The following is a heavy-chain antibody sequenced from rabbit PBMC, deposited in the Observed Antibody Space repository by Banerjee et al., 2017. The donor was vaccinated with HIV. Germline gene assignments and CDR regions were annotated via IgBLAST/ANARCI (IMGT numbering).Heavy chain of an antibody. CDR3: AINYAADTACDL. D-gene: IGHD4-2*01. J-gene: IGHJ4*01. Sequence: QEQLVESGGGLVQPGGSLKLSCKASGIDFSSYGISWVRQAPGKGPEWIAYTFPGFGIRNYANSVKGRFTISKTSSTTVTLQMTSLTAADTATYFCAINYAADTACDLWGPGTLVTVS. V-gene: IGHV1S47*01. CDR2: TFPGFGIR. CDR1: GIDFSSYG.